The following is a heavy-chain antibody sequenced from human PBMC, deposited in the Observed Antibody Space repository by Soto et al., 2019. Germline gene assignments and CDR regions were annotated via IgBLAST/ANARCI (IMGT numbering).Heavy chain of an antibody. J-gene: IGHJ4*02. CDR1: GFTFRTYT. CDR3: AKDRQPDGRWPFDH. D-gene: IGHD2-8*01. CDR2: ILPTGTEK. V-gene: IGHV3-23*01. Sequence: EVQLMESGGGQVLPGGSLRLTCAASGFTFRTYTMSWVRQAPGKGLEWGSGILPTGTEKYYADSVKGRFTVSRDNSNNRLYRQIDSLRGDDTAVYYCAKDRQPDGRWPFDHWGQGTLVTVSP.